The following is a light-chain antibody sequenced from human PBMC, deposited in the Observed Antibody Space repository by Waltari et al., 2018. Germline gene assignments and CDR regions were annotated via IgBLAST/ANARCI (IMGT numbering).Light chain of an antibody. CDR2: ETS. CDR1: QSVSDN. Sequence: EIVMTQSPATLSVSPGESATLSCRASQSVSDNLAWYQQQPGQAPRLLIRETSGRATGIPARFSGSGSGTEFTLTISSLQSEDFAVYYCQQYGAWPLTFGGGTKVEIK. V-gene: IGKV3-15*01. J-gene: IGKJ4*01. CDR3: QQYGAWPLT.